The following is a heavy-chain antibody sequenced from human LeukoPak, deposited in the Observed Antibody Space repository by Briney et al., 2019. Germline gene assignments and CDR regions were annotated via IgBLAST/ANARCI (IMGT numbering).Heavy chain of an antibody. Sequence: GGSLRLSCAASGLTFSSYWMSWVRQAPGKGLEWVANIKKDGSEKYYVDSVKGRFTISRDNAKNSLYLQMNSLRVEDTAVYYCARKDFWSGYFDYWGQGTLVTVSS. CDR2: IKKDGSEK. V-gene: IGHV3-7*01. J-gene: IGHJ4*02. D-gene: IGHD3-3*01. CDR1: GLTFSSYW. CDR3: ARKDFWSGYFDY.